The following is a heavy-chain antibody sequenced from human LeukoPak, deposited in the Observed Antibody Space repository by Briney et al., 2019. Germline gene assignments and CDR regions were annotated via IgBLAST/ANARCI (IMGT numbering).Heavy chain of an antibody. CDR3: ATGYYGSGAFDY. J-gene: IGHJ4*02. CDR2: FDPEDGET. D-gene: IGHD3-10*01. Sequence: ASVKVSCKASGGTFSSYAISWVRQAPGKGLEWMGGFDPEDGETIYAQKFQGRVTMTEDTSTDTAYMELSSLRSEDTAVYYCATGYYGSGAFDYWGQRTLVTVSS. CDR1: GGTFSSYA. V-gene: IGHV1-24*01.